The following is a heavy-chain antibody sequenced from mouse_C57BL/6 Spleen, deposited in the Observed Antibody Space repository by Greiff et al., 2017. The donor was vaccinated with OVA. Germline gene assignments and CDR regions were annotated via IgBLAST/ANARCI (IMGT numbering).Heavy chain of an antibody. V-gene: IGHV14-4*01. CDR3: TPPGTGFAY. CDR1: GFNIKDDY. D-gene: IGHD4-1*01. CDR2: IDPENGDT. Sequence: EVQLQQSGAELVRPGASVKLSCTASGFNIKDDYMHWVKQRPEQGLEWIGWIDPENGDTEYASKFQGKATITADTSSNTAYLQLSSLTSEDTAVYYCTPPGTGFAYWGQGTLVTVSA. J-gene: IGHJ3*01.